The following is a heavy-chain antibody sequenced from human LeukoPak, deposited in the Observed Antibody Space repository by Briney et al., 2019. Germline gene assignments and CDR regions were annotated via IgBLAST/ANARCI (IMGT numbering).Heavy chain of an antibody. CDR2: INPNSGGT. CDR1: GYTFTGYY. J-gene: IGHJ1*01. CDR3: ASDPYSESGYFQH. Sequence: ASVKVSCKASGYTFTGYYMHWVRQAPGQGLEWMGWINPNSGGTNYAQKFQGRVTMNRDTSISTAYMELSRLRSDYTAVYYCASDPYSESGYFQHWGQGTLVTVSS. V-gene: IGHV1-2*02. D-gene: IGHD2-15*01.